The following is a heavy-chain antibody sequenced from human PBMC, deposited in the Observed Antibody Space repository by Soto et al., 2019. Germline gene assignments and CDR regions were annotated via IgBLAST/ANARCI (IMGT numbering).Heavy chain of an antibody. Sequence: GGSLRLSCAASGFTFDLYWMSWVRQVPGRGLEWVANIRQDGGDIYYVESVKGRFTISRDNAKSSLYLQMNSLRVDDTALYYWSREGRSGWTFYAWGQGSLVTVSS. CDR2: IRQDGGDI. V-gene: IGHV3-7*01. CDR1: GFTFDLYW. CDR3: SREGRSGWTFYA. D-gene: IGHD6-19*01. J-gene: IGHJ5*02.